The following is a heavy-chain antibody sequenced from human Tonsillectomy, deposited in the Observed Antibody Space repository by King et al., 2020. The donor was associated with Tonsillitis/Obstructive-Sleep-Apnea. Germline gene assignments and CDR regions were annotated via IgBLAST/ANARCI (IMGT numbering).Heavy chain of an antibody. J-gene: IGHJ4*02. CDR2: ISGGGGSK. Sequence: VQLVESGGGVVQPGGSLRLSCAASGFTFDDYAMHWVRQAPGKGVEWVSLISGGGGSKNYADSVKGRFTISRDNSKNSLYLQMNSLRTEDTALYYCAKDIIDSGGYYVWEWGQGTLVTVSS. D-gene: IGHD3-22*01. CDR1: GFTFDDYA. CDR3: AKDIIDSGGYYVWE. V-gene: IGHV3-43*02.